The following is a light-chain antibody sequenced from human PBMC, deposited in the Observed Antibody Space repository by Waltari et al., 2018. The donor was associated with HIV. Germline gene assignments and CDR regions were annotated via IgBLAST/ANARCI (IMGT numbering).Light chain of an antibody. CDR2: RNN. J-gene: IGLJ3*02. V-gene: IGLV1-47*01. Sequence: QSVLTQPPSASGTPGQRVTISCSGSSSNIGSNHVYGYQQLPGTAPKLLIYRNNQRPSGVPYRLSGSKSGTSASLAISGLRSEDEADYYCAAWDDSLSGLVFGGGTKLTVL. CDR3: AAWDDSLSGLV. CDR1: SSNIGSNH.